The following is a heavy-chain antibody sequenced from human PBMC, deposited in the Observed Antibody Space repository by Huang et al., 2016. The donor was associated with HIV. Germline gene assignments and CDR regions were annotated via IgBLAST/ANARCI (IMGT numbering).Heavy chain of an antibody. CDR3: AKGEFVGESYFDQ. Sequence: VQLLESGGGLVQPGGSRRLSCAASGLTFSSYAMSWVRQAQGKGLEWVSTISGSGVSTYHADSVKGRFTTSRDNSENMLYLQMHTLRAEDTAVYYCAKGEFVGESYFDQWGQGTLVTVSS. D-gene: IGHD3-10*01. CDR2: ISGSGVST. V-gene: IGHV3-23*01. CDR1: GLTFSSYA. J-gene: IGHJ4*02.